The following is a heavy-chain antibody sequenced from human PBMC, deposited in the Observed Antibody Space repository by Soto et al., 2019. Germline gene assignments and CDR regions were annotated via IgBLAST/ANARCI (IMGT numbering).Heavy chain of an antibody. CDR1: GGSISSSNW. D-gene: IGHD3-10*01. J-gene: IGHJ5*02. CDR3: ARDYMVRGVMRWFDP. V-gene: IGHV4-4*02. Sequence: QVQLQESGPGLVKPSGTLSLTCAVSGGSISSSNWWSWVRQPPGKGLEWIGEIYHSGSTNYNPSLKSRVTISVDKSKTQFSLTLSSVPAADTAVYYCARDYMVRGVMRWFDPWGQGTLVTVSS. CDR2: IYHSGST.